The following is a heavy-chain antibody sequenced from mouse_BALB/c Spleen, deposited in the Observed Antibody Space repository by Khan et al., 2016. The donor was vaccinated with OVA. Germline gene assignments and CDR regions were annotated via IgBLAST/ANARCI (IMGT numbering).Heavy chain of an antibody. J-gene: IGHJ2*01. Sequence: EVQVVESGGGLVQPGGSRKLSCAASGFTFNSYGMHWVRQAPEKGLEWVAYISGDSNTIYYADTVKGRFTISRDNPKNTLFLQMTSLMSEDTAMYYCATSHFYGYYFDYWGPGTTLTVS. CDR3: ATSHFYGYYFDY. CDR1: GFTFNSYG. D-gene: IGHD1-2*01. CDR2: ISGDSNTI. V-gene: IGHV5-17*02.